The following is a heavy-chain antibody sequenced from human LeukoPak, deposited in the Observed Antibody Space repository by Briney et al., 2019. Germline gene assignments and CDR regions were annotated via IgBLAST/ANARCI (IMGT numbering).Heavy chain of an antibody. D-gene: IGHD6-13*01. J-gene: IGHJ4*02. CDR1: GYSFTSYW. V-gene: IGHV5-10-1*01. CDR2: IDPSDSYT. Sequence: GESLKISCKGSGYSFTSYWISWVRQMPGKGLEWMGRIDPSDSYTNYSPSFQGHVTISADKSISTAYLQWSSLKASDTAMYYCARQPGYSSSPDYWGQGTLVTVSS. CDR3: ARQPGYSSSPDY.